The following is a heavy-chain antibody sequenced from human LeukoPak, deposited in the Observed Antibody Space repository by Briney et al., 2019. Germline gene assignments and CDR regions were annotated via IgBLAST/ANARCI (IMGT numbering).Heavy chain of an antibody. CDR1: GFTFSTYE. V-gene: IGHV3-48*03. Sequence: QTGGSLRLSCAASGFTFSTYEMNWVRQAPGKGLEWVSYISAPGTTIYYADSVKGRFTISRDNAKNSLFLQMNSLRAEDTAVYYCARVVRDGYNRIDYWGQGTLVTVSS. J-gene: IGHJ4*02. CDR2: ISAPGTTI. CDR3: ARVVRDGYNRIDY. D-gene: IGHD5-24*01.